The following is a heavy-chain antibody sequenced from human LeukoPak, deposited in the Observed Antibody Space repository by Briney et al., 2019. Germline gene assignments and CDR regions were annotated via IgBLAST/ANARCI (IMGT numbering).Heavy chain of an antibody. CDR2: ISSRSSYI. Sequence: GGSLRLSCAASGFTFSSYSMNWVRQAPGKGLEWVSSISSRSSYIYYADSVKGRFTISRDNAKNSLYLQMNSLRAEDTAVYHCARPDYWGQGTLVTASS. CDR1: GFTFSSYS. CDR3: ARPDY. V-gene: IGHV3-21*01. J-gene: IGHJ4*02.